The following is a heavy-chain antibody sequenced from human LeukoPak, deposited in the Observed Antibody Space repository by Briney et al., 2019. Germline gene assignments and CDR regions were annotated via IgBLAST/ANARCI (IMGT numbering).Heavy chain of an antibody. CDR2: ISGSTGTT. CDR1: GFTFNTYA. J-gene: IGHJ4*02. V-gene: IGHV3-23*01. CDR3: ARDGEATVTSADW. Sequence: GGSLRLSCAASGFTFNTYAMSWVRQAPGKGLEWVSAISGSTGTTHYADSVKGRFTISRDNSKNTLYLQMNSLRAEDTAVYYCARDGEATVTSADWWGQGTLVTVSS. D-gene: IGHD4-17*01.